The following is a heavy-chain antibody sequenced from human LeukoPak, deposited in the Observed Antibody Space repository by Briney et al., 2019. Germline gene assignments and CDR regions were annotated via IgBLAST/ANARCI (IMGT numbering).Heavy chain of an antibody. V-gene: IGHV1-2*04. CDR2: INPNSGGT. J-gene: IGHJ3*02. D-gene: IGHD3-22*01. Sequence: GASVKVSCKASGYTFTGYYMHWVRQAPGQGLEWMGWINPNSGGTNYAQKFQGWVTMTRDTSISTAYMELSRLRSDDTAVYYCARVGRGWLDRIDAFDIWGQGTMVTVSS. CDR3: ARVGRGWLDRIDAFDI. CDR1: GYTFTGYY.